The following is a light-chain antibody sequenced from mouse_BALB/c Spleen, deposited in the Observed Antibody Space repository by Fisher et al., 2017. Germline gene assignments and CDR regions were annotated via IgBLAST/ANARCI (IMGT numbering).Light chain of an antibody. CDR3: QQWSSNPPT. J-gene: IGKJ4*01. CDR1: SSVSY. CDR2: DTS. Sequence: IVMTQSPAIMSASPGEKVTITCSASSSVSYMYWYQQKPGSSPRLLIYDTSNLASGVPVRFSGSGSGTSYSLTISRMEAEDAATYYCQQWSSNPPTFGSGTKLEIK. V-gene: IGKV4-55*01.